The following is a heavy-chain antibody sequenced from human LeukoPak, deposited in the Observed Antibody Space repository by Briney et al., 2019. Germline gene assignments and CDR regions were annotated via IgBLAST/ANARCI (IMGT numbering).Heavy chain of an antibody. V-gene: IGHV3-7*04. CDR3: ARGITTDY. CDR1: GFTVGSYW. CDR2: IKQDGSEK. J-gene: IGHJ4*02. Sequence: GGSLRLTCAASGFTVGSYWMSWVRQAPGKGRECVANIKQDGSEKNYVDSVKGRFTISRDNAKNSVYLQMSSLRAEDTAVYYCARGITTDYWGQGTLVTVSS. D-gene: IGHD1-26*01.